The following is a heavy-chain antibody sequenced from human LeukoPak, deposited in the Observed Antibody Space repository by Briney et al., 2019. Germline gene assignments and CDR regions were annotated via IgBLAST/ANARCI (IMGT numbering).Heavy chain of an antibody. D-gene: IGHD3-9*01. J-gene: IGHJ6*02. V-gene: IGHV3-66*01. Sequence: PGGSLRLSCAGSGFTVSKDYMTWVRQAPGKGLEGVSAIYGGGTTYYADSVKGRFTISRDSSSNTLHLQMNSLRAEDTAVYYCAREARYYDILTGYHNYSGVDVWGQGTTVIVSS. CDR2: IYGGGTT. CDR3: AREARYYDILTGYHNYSGVDV. CDR1: GFTVSKDY.